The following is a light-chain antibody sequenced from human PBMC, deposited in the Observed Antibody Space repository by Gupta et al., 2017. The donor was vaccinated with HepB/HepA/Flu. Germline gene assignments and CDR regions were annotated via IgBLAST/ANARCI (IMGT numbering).Light chain of an antibody. V-gene: IGLV4-60*03. CDR1: SGPSYYI. CDR3: ETWDSNTHVV. Sequence: QPVRAQSSSASASLRPSVTRLCTLSSGPSYYIIEWHQQQPGKAPRYLMKVEGSGSYNKGSGVPDRFSGSSSGADRSLTISNLQAEDEADYYCETWDSNTHVVFGGGTKLTVL. CDR2: VEGSGSY. J-gene: IGLJ2*01.